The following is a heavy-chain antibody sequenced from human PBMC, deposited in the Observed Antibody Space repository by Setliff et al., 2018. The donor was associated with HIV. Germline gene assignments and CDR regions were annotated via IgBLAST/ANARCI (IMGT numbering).Heavy chain of an antibody. J-gene: IGHJ3*02. CDR1: GGTFSSYA. CDR2: IIPMFGTL. CDR3: ARGHSHGYGYSASYGPFDI. V-gene: IGHV1-69*05. D-gene: IGHD1-26*01. Sequence: SVKVSCKASGGTFSSYAINWARQAPGQGLQWMGGIIPMFGTLNFAQKLQSRVTISTDDSTSTAYMELNSLRSEDTAVYYCARGHSHGYGYSASYGPFDIWGQGTMVTVSS.